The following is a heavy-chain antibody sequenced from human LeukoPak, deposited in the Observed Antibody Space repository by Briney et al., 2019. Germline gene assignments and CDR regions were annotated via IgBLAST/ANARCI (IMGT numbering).Heavy chain of an antibody. J-gene: IGHJ4*02. V-gene: IGHV3-48*03. D-gene: IGHD5-12*01. Sequence: GGSLRLSCAASGFTFSSYEMNWVRQAPGKGLEWVSYISSSGSTIYYADSVKGRFTISRDNAKNSLYLKMNSLRAEDTAVYYCARDPYSGYEYFDYWGQGTLVTVSS. CDR3: ARDPYSGYEYFDY. CDR1: GFTFSSYE. CDR2: ISSSGSTI.